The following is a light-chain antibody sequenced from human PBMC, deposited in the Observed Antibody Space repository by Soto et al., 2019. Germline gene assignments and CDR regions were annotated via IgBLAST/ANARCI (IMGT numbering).Light chain of an antibody. Sequence: DIQLTQSPSFLSASVGDRVTNTCRASQGISNYLAWYQQSAGKAPKLLIYAASTLQSGVPSRFSGSGSGTEFTLTISCLQPEDFATYYCQQLNSYPRTFGPGTKVDFK. V-gene: IGKV1-9*01. J-gene: IGKJ3*01. CDR1: QGISNY. CDR3: QQLNSYPRT. CDR2: AAS.